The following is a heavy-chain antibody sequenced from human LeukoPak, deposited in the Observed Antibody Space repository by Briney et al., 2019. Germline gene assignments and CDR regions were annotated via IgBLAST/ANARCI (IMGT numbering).Heavy chain of an antibody. Sequence: GGSLRLSCAAPGFTFSSHPMSWVRLAPGKGLEWVSSIRGSGDSTYYADPVKGRFTISRDNTKNTLYLQMNSLRGDDTAVYYCAKSYSYYHMDDWGKGTAVTVSS. CDR3: AKSYSYYHMDD. CDR2: IRGSGDST. J-gene: IGHJ6*03. CDR1: GFTFSSHP. V-gene: IGHV3-23*01.